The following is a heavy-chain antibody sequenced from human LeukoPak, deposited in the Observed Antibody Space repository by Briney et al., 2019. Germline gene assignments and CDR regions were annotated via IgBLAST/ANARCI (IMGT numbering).Heavy chain of an antibody. Sequence: ASVKVSCKASGYTCTSYYIHWVRQAPGQGLEWMGVINPSGGRTTYAQKFQGRVTMTRDTSTSTVYMELSSLRSDDTAVYYCARVNSYGYYYYYGMDVWGQGTTVTVSS. J-gene: IGHJ6*02. V-gene: IGHV1-46*01. CDR2: INPSGGRT. CDR3: ARVNSYGYYYYYGMDV. D-gene: IGHD5-18*01. CDR1: GYTCTSYY.